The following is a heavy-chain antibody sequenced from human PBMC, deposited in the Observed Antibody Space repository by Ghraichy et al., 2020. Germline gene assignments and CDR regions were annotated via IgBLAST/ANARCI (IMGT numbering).Heavy chain of an antibody. Sequence: ASVKVSCKASGYTFTNYYMHWVRQAPGQGLEWMGIINPSGSKSYVQKFQGRVTMTIDTSTSTVYMELSSLRSEDTAVYYCARAPLDHILTGYVFDYWGQGTLVTVSS. D-gene: IGHD3-9*01. CDR3: ARAPLDHILTGYVFDY. V-gene: IGHV1-46*01. CDR1: GYTFTNYY. J-gene: IGHJ4*02. CDR2: INPSGSK.